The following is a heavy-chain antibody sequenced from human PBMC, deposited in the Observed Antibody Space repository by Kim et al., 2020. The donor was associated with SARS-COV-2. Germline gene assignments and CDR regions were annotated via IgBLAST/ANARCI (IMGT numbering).Heavy chain of an antibody. V-gene: IGHV3-23*01. CDR1: GFTFSSYA. D-gene: IGHD1-26*01. CDR3: AKDRSGSYSGPDAFDI. Sequence: GGSLRLSCAASGFTFSSYAMSWVRQAPGKGLEWVSAISGSGGSTYYADSVKGRFTISRDNSKNTLYLQMNSLRAEDTAVYYCAKDRSGSYSGPDAFDIWGQGTMVTVSS. J-gene: IGHJ3*02. CDR2: ISGSGGST.